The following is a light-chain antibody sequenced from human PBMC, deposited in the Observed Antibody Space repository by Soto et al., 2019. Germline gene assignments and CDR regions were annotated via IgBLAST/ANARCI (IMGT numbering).Light chain of an antibody. V-gene: IGKV1-39*01. CDR2: AAS. CDR1: QSIVTY. Sequence: DIQMTQSPSSLSASVGDRVTITCRASQSIVTYLNWYLQKPGKAPKLLIYAASNLQSGVPSRFSGSGSGTDFTLTIRSLQPEDFATYCCQLSYSTPPWTFGQGAKVEIK. J-gene: IGKJ1*01. CDR3: QLSYSTPPWT.